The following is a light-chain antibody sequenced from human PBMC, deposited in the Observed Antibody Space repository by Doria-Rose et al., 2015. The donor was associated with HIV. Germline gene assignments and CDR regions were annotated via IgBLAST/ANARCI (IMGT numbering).Light chain of an antibody. J-gene: IGKJ3*01. V-gene: IGKV4-1*01. CDR3: QQYYDTPS. CDR1: QSLLYTSKNY. Sequence: EIVMTQSSESLGMSLGERATFNCKSNQSLLYTSKNYLAWYQQKPGQPPKLLIYWASTRQSGVPARFSGSGSGTDFTLTISSLEAEDVAVYYCQQYYDTPSFGPGTTVDIK. CDR2: WAS.